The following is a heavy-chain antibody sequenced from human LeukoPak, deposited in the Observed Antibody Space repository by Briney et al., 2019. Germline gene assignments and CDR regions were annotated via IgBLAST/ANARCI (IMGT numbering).Heavy chain of an antibody. CDR1: GYTFTSYD. Sequence: ASVKVSCKASGYTFTSYDINWVRQATGQGPEWMGWMNPNSGNTGYAQKSQGRVTMTRNTSISTAYMELSSLRSEDTAVYYCARGSDSSGYYVLDYWGQGTLVTVSS. J-gene: IGHJ4*02. CDR3: ARGSDSSGYYVLDY. CDR2: MNPNSGNT. V-gene: IGHV1-8*01. D-gene: IGHD3-22*01.